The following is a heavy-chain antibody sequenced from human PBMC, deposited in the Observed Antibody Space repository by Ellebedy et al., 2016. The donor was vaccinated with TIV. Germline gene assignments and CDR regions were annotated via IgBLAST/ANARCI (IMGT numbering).Heavy chain of an antibody. Sequence: PGGSLRLSCAASAFTVSNNFMTWVRQAPGKGREWVALGYSGGSTNYADSVQGRFTISRDSYMNTVYLQMNNLKVEDTAVYYCATRPGFAAGGSGYWGQGALVTVSS. J-gene: IGHJ4*02. CDR3: ATRPGFAAGGSGY. CDR1: AFTVSNNF. CDR2: GYSGGST. V-gene: IGHV3-53*01. D-gene: IGHD3-10*01.